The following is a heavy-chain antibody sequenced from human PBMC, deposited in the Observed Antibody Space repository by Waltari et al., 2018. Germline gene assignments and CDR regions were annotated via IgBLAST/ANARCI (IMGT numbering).Heavy chain of an antibody. V-gene: IGHV3-9*01. Sequence: EVQLVASGGGLVQPGRSLRLSWAASGFTFDDLAMHWVRQAPGKGLEWVLGISWNSGSIGYADSVKGRFTISRDNAKNSLYLQMNSLRAEDTALYYCAKDGCSGGSCYADYWGQGTLVTVSS. CDR3: AKDGCSGGSCYADY. CDR1: GFTFDDLA. J-gene: IGHJ4*02. D-gene: IGHD2-15*01. CDR2: ISWNSGSI.